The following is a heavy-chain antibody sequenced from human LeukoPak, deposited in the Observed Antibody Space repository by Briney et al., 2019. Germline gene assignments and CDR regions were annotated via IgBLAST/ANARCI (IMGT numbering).Heavy chain of an antibody. J-gene: IGHJ4*02. D-gene: IGHD6-19*01. CDR2: ISGSGGST. CDR3: AKVSGYSSGWSDFDY. V-gene: IGHV3-23*01. CDR1: GFTFSSYA. Sequence: GGSLRLSCAASGFTFSSYAMSWVRQAPGKGLEWVSAISGSGGSTYYADSVKGRFTISRDNSKNTLYLQMNRLRAEDTAVYYCAKVSGYSSGWSDFDYWGQGTLVTVSS.